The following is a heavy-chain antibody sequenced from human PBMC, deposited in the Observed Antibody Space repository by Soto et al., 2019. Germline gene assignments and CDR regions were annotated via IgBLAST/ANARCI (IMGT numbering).Heavy chain of an antibody. Sequence: QVQLVQSGAEVRMPGSSVKVSCKASGGTFSTYPINWVRQAPGQGLEWRGGSIPLFGTTNYAQKFKGRVTITADESTSTAYMELSSLRAEDAAVYYCAGGATHGSSWYFWFDPWGQGTLVTVSS. V-gene: IGHV1-69*01. J-gene: IGHJ5*02. CDR2: SIPLFGTT. CDR3: AGGATHGSSWYFWFDP. CDR1: GGTFSTYP. D-gene: IGHD6-13*01.